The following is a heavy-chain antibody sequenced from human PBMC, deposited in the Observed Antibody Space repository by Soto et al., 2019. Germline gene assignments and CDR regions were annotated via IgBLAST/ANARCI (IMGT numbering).Heavy chain of an antibody. CDR3: ASIPPVVVAAPYYYYGMDV. J-gene: IGHJ6*02. V-gene: IGHV4-31*03. CDR2: IYYSGST. D-gene: IGHD2-15*01. CDR1: GGSISSGGYY. Sequence: PSETLSLTCTVSGGSISSGGYYWSWIRQHPGKGLEWIGYIYYSGSTYYNPSLKSRVTISVDTSKNQFSLKLSSVTAADTAVYYCASIPPVVVAAPYYYYGMDVWGQGTTVTVSS.